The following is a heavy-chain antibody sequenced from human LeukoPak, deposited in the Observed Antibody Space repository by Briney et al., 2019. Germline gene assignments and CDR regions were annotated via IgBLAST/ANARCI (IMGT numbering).Heavy chain of an antibody. CDR3: ARDMGVFCFDY. V-gene: IGHV3-7*01. Sequence: GGSLRLSCAASGFTFSNYWMSWVRQAPGKGLEWVANIKQDGSEKYYVDSVKGRFTISRDNAKNSLYLQMNSLRAEDTAVYYCARDMGVFCFDYWGQGTLVTVSS. J-gene: IGHJ4*02. CDR1: GFTFSNYW. CDR2: IKQDGSEK. D-gene: IGHD2-21*01.